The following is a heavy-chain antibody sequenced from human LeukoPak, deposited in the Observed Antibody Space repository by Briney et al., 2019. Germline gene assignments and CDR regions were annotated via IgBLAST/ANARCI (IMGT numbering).Heavy chain of an antibody. CDR2: IRSKTDGGTT. V-gene: IGHV3-15*01. CDR3: TTDSSKIVFMDV. D-gene: IGHD6-19*01. CDR1: GFTVSSNY. J-gene: IGHJ6*03. Sequence: SGGSLRLSCAASGFTVSSNYMSWVRQATGKGLECVGRIRSKTDGGTTDYAAPVKDRFTISRDDSKNTLYLQMNSLKTEDTAVYYCTTDSSKIVFMDVWGKGTTVTVSS.